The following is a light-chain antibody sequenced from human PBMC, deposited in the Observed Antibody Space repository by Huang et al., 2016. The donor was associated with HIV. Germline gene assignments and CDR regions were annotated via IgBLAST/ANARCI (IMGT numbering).Light chain of an antibody. Sequence: DIQMTQSPSTLSASVGDRVTITCRPRQRISSLLAWYQQKPGKAPNLLIYKSSNLKTGAPSRFSGRGSGTEFTLTISSLQPDDFATYFCQQYSTYSWTFGQGTKVEL. V-gene: IGKV1-5*03. J-gene: IGKJ1*01. CDR3: QQYSTYSWT. CDR2: KSS. CDR1: QRISSL.